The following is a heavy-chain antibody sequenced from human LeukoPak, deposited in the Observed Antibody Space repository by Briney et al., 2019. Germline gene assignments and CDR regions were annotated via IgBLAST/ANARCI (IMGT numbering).Heavy chain of an antibody. CDR1: GGSFSSSNR. J-gene: IGHJ6*03. Sequence: PSGTLSLTCAVSGGSFSSSNRWSWVRQPPGKGLEWIGEIYHSGSTNYNPSLKSRVTISVDKSKNQFSLKLSSVTAADTAVYYCARGRYGDYYDSSGYYYGYYYYYMDVWGKGTTVTVSS. V-gene: IGHV4-4*02. D-gene: IGHD3-22*01. CDR3: ARGRYGDYYDSSGYYYGYYYYYMDV. CDR2: IYHSGST.